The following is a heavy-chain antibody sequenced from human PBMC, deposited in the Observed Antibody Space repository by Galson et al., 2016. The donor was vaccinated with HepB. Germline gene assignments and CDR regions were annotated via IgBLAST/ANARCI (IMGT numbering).Heavy chain of an antibody. CDR2: ISSYTGTT. J-gene: IGHJ4*02. CDR1: GFTFSNYA. V-gene: IGHV3-23*01. D-gene: IGHD2/OR15-2a*01. Sequence: SLRLSCAASGFTFSNYAMSWVRQAPGKGLEWVSVISSYTGTTDYADSVKGRFTISRDNSKNTLFLQMNSLRAEDTAIYYCARAFHFDYWGQGTLVTVSS. CDR3: ARAFHFDY.